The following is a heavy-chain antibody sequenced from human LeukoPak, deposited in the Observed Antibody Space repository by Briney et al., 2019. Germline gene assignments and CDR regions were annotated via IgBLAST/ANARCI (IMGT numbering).Heavy chain of an antibody. CDR2: ISSNGGST. D-gene: IGHD3-10*01. J-gene: IGHJ6*03. Sequence: GGSLRLSCAASGFTFSSYAMHWVRQAPGKGLEYVSGISSNGGSTYYANSAKGRFTISRDNSKNTLYLQMGSLRAEDMAVYYCARSGGGYYNYYMDVWGKGTTVTVSS. V-gene: IGHV3-64*01. CDR3: ARSGGGYYNYYMDV. CDR1: GFTFSSYA.